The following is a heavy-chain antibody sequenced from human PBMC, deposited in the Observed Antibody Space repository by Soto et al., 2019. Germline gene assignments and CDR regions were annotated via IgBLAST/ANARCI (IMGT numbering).Heavy chain of an antibody. J-gene: IGHJ6*02. CDR1: GFPFSIYS. CDR3: ARAWVGYDSSGYYSSTYDYGMDV. CDR2: ISSSSSYI. Sequence: GGSLRLSCAASGFPFSIYSMNWVRQSPGKGLEWVSSISSSSSYIYYADSVKGRFTISRDNAKNSLYLQMNSLRAEDTAVYYCARAWVGYDSSGYYSSTYDYGMDVWGQGTTVTVSS. D-gene: IGHD3-22*01. V-gene: IGHV3-21*01.